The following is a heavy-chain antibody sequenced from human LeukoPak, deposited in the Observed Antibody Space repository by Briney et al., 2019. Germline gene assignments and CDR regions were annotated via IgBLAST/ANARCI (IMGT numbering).Heavy chain of an antibody. CDR1: GFTFSSYD. CDR3: AKSGFHAVAGYFDY. CDR2: IGTAGEI. V-gene: IGHV3-13*01. D-gene: IGHD6-19*01. Sequence: GGSLRLSCAASGFTFSSYDIHWVRQATGKGLEWVSGIGTAGEIYYPGSVKGRFTISRDNSKNTLYLQMNSLRAEDTAVYYCAKSGFHAVAGYFDYWGQGTLVTVSS. J-gene: IGHJ4*02.